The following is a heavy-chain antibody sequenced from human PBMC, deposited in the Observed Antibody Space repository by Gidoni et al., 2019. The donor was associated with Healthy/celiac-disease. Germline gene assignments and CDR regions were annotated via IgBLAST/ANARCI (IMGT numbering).Heavy chain of an antibody. V-gene: IGHV3-66*02. CDR2: IYSGGST. J-gene: IGHJ4*02. Sequence: MSWVRQAPGKGLEWVSVIYSGGSTYYADSVKGRFTISRDNSKNTLYLQMNSLRAEDTAVYYCARGARDGYNFVFDHYFDYWGQGTLVTVSS. D-gene: IGHD5-12*01. CDR3: ARGARDGYNFVFDHYFDY.